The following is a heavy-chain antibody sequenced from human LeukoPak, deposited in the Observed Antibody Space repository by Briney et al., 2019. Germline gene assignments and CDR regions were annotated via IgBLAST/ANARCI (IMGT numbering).Heavy chain of an antibody. J-gene: IGHJ6*04. CDR1: GFTFSSYS. Sequence: GGSLRHSCAASGFTFSSYSMNWVRQAPGKGLEWVSSISSSSSYIYYADSVKGRFTISRDNAKNSLYLQMNSLRAEDTAVYYCAEGTYYYYGMDVWGKGTTVTVSS. CDR2: ISSSSSYI. V-gene: IGHV3-21*01. CDR3: AEGTYYYYGMDV.